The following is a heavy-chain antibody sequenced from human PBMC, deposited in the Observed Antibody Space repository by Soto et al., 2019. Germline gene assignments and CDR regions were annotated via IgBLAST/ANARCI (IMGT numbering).Heavy chain of an antibody. CDR1: GFTADDYA. D-gene: IGHD3-10*01. V-gene: IGHV3-9*02. CDR3: AKDMKWGTMTRVHYFDS. CDR2: ISSNSDTI. Sequence: EVQLVESGGGLVQPGRSLRLSCVASGFTADDYAMHWVRQAPGKGLEWVPGISSNSDTIDYADSVKGRFTISRDNAKNSLFLQMNSLRPEDTALYYCAKDMKWGTMTRVHYFDSWGQGALVTVSS. J-gene: IGHJ4*02.